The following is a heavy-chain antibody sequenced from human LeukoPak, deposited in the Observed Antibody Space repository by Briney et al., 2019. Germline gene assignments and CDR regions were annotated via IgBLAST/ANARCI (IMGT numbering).Heavy chain of an antibody. Sequence: ASVKVSCKAPGYTFTDYYMHWVRQVPGQGLEWVGWFNPTGGGSHLAQKFQGRVALTMDASINTAYLDVIRLRSDDTAFYYCAKVAFDSSGYQYYSDSWGQGSLVTVSS. V-gene: IGHV1-2*02. CDR2: FNPTGGGS. D-gene: IGHD3-22*01. J-gene: IGHJ4*02. CDR3: AKVAFDSSGYQYYSDS. CDR1: GYTFTDYY.